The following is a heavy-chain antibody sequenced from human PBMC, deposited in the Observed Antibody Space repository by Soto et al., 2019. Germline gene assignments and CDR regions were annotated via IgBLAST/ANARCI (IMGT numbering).Heavy chain of an antibody. CDR1: GFTFSSYG. Sequence: GGSLRLSCAASGFTFSSYGMHWVRQAPGKGLEWVAVISYDGSNKYYADSVKGRFTISRDNSKNTLYLQMNSLRAEDTAVYYCAKDGIAAAGKDYWGQGTLVTVSS. D-gene: IGHD6-13*01. J-gene: IGHJ4*02. V-gene: IGHV3-30*18. CDR2: ISYDGSNK. CDR3: AKDGIAAAGKDY.